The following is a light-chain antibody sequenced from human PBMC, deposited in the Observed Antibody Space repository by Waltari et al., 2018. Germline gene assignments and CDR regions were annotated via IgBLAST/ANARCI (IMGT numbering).Light chain of an antibody. CDR3: QQYDNWLGT. CDR2: GAS. Sequence: ELVMTQSPATLSVFPGEGAKLSCRASQSTRSNFAWYQHKPGQAPRLLIYGASTRATGIPARFSGSGSGTEFTLTISSLQSEDFAVYFCQQYDNWLGTFGQGTKVEIK. J-gene: IGKJ1*01. V-gene: IGKV3-15*01. CDR1: QSTRSN.